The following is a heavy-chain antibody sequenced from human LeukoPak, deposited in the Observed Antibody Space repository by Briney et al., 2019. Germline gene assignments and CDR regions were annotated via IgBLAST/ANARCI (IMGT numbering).Heavy chain of an antibody. J-gene: IGHJ5*02. CDR1: GYTFIGYY. D-gene: IGHD3-22*01. Sequence: ASVKVSCKASGYTFIGYYMHWVRQAPGQGLEWMGWINPNSGGTNYAQKFQGRVTMTRDTSISTAYMELSRLRSDDTAVYYCARSDYDSSGYWFDPWGQGTLVTVSS. CDR2: INPNSGGT. CDR3: ARSDYDSSGYWFDP. V-gene: IGHV1-2*02.